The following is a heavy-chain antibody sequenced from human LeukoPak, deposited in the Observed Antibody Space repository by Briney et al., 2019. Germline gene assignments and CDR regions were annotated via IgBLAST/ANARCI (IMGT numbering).Heavy chain of an antibody. CDR2: ISGSGITR. CDR1: GFTFSSYW. V-gene: IGHV3-48*04. CDR3: ARSPRAGGGY. Sequence: GGSLRLSCAASGFTFSSYWMSWVRQAPGKGLEWVSYISGSGITRYYTDSVKGRFTISRDNAKNSLFLQMNSLRAEDTAVYYCARSPRAGGGYWGRGTLVTVSS. D-gene: IGHD1-14*01. J-gene: IGHJ4*01.